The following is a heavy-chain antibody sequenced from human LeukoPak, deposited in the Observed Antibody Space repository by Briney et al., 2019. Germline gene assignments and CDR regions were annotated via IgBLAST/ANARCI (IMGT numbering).Heavy chain of an antibody. D-gene: IGHD6-19*01. V-gene: IGHV3-23*01. CDR2: ITDTGDRT. J-gene: IGHJ4*02. Sequence: GGSLRLSCTASGFDFSYYGMGWVRQAPGKGLEWVSAITDTGDRTYFADSMKGRFTISRDNSKNMLYLQMSSLRAEDTAVYYCAKDLDGGSGWSHLRGLFDYWGQGTLVTVSS. CDR1: GFDFSYYG. CDR3: AKDLDGGSGWSHLRGLFDY.